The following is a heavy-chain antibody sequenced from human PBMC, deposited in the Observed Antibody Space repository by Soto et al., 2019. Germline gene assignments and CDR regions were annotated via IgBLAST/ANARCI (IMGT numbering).Heavy chain of an antibody. CDR2: IIPILGIA. V-gene: IGHV1-69*02. Sequence: SVKVSCKASGGTFSSYTISWVRQAPGQGLEWMGRIIPILGIANYAQKFQGRVTITADKSTSTAYMELSSLRSEDTAVYYCARNTIFGGTYYFDYWGQGTLVTVSS. D-gene: IGHD3-3*01. J-gene: IGHJ4*02. CDR3: ARNTIFGGTYYFDY. CDR1: GGTFSSYT.